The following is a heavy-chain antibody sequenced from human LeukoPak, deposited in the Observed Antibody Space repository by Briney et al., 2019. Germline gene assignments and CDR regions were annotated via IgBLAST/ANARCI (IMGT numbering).Heavy chain of an antibody. V-gene: IGHV5-51*01. Sequence: GESLKISCKGSGYSFSNYWIGWVRQMPGKGLEWVGIILPENSDTRYSPSFQGQVTMSADKSISTAYLQWSSLKAADTAMYYCARQYYDILTDPNYLDSWGQGTLVTVSS. D-gene: IGHD3-9*01. J-gene: IGHJ5*01. CDR3: ARQYYDILTDPNYLDS. CDR2: ILPENSDT. CDR1: GYSFSNYW.